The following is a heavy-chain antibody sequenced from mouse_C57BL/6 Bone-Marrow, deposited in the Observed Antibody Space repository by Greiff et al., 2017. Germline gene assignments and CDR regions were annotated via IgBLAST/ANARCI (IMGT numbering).Heavy chain of an antibody. Sequence: EVQLQESGAELVRPGASVKLSCTASGFNIKDDYMHWVKQRPEQGLEWIGWIDPENGATEYASKFQGKATITADTSSNTAYLQLSSLTSEDTAVYYCTNYYGSNWYFDVWGTGTTVTVSS. J-gene: IGHJ1*03. CDR1: GFNIKDDY. CDR2: IDPENGAT. D-gene: IGHD1-1*01. V-gene: IGHV14-4*01. CDR3: TNYYGSNWYFDV.